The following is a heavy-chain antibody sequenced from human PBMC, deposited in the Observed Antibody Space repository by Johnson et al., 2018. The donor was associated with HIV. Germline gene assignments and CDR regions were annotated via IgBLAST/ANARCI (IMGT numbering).Heavy chain of an antibody. Sequence: VQLVESGGGLVQPGGSLRLSCAASGFTFDDYAMHWVRQAPGKGLEWVSVIYSGGSTYYADSVKGRFTISRDNSKNTLYLQMASLRGEDSALYYCARGRKVIDAADGLDNDAFDMWGQGTLVTVSS. J-gene: IGHJ3*02. D-gene: IGHD6-13*01. CDR1: GFTFDDYA. CDR2: IYSGGST. CDR3: ARGRKVIDAADGLDNDAFDM. V-gene: IGHV3-66*01.